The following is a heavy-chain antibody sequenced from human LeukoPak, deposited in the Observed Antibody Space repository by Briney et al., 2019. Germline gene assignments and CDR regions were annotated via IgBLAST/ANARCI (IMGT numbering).Heavy chain of an antibody. CDR3: ARDAYSSGREGYFDY. V-gene: IGHV3-30-3*01. J-gene: IGHJ4*02. D-gene: IGHD6-19*01. CDR1: GFTFSNYA. CDR2: ISYDGSNK. Sequence: GGSLRLSCAASGFTFSNYAMHWVRQAPGKGLEWVAVISYDGSNKYYADSVKGRFTISRDNSKNTLYLQMNSLRAEDTAVYYCARDAYSSGREGYFDYWGQETLVTVSS.